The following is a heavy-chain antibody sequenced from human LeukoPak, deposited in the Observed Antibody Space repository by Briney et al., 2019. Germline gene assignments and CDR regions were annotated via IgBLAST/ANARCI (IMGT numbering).Heavy chain of an antibody. D-gene: IGHD5-12*01. CDR2: INHSGST. Sequence: SETLSLTCAVYGGSFSGYYWSWIRQPPGKGLEWIGEINHSGSTNYNPSLKSRVTISVDTSKNQFSLKLSSVTAADTAVYYCARDKVASGVFDYWGQGALVTVSS. CDR3: ARDKVASGVFDY. J-gene: IGHJ4*02. V-gene: IGHV4-34*01. CDR1: GGSFSGYY.